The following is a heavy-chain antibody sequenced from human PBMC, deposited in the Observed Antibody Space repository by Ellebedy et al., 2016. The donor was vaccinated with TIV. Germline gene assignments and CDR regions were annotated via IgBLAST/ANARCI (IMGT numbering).Heavy chain of an antibody. J-gene: IGHJ5*01. CDR1: GFTFSSDT. CDR2: IKQDGSET. D-gene: IGHD6-25*01. Sequence: GESLKISCEASGFTFSSDTMNWVRQAPGKGLEWLANIKQDGSETYYLDSVKGRFTISRDNTKNSLFLQMSSLRDEDTGTYYCAAGGGFLALAWGHGTLVTVSS. CDR3: AAGGGFLALA. V-gene: IGHV3-7*01.